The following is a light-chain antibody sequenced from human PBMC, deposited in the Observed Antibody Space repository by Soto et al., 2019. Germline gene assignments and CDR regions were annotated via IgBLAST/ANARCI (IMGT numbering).Light chain of an antibody. CDR1: QTIIGY. CDR2: AAS. J-gene: IGKJ1*01. CDR3: QQSYTTPRT. V-gene: IGKV1-39*01. Sequence: DIQMTQSPSSLSASVGDRVTISCRASQTIIGYLNWYQQKPGKAPRLLINAASNLQSGVPSRFRGSGSETDFTLTITSLQPEDFATYYCQQSYTTPRTFGQGTKVDIK.